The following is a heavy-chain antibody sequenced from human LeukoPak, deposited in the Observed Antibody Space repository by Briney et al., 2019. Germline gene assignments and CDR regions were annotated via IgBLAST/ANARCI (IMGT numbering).Heavy chain of an antibody. CDR3: ARNWGDIVVVPTGDYFYGMDV. V-gene: IGHV1-69*13. CDR1: GGTFSSYA. J-gene: IGHJ6*02. CDR2: IIPIFRTA. D-gene: IGHD2-2*01. Sequence: SVKVSCKASGGTFSSYAINWVRQAPGQGLEWMGGIIPIFRTANYAQKFQGGVTITADESTTTAYMELSSLRSEDTAVYYCARNWGDIVVVPTGDYFYGMDVWGQGTTVTVSS.